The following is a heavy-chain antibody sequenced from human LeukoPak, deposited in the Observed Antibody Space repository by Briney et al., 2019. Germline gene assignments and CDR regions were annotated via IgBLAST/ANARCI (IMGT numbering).Heavy chain of an antibody. J-gene: IGHJ4*02. CDR2: INAGNGNT. CDR1: GYTFTSYA. D-gene: IGHD2-15*01. Sequence: ASVKVSCKASGYTFTSYAMHWVRQAPGQRLEWMGWINAGNGNTKYSQKFQGRVTITRDTSASTAYMELSSLRSEDTAVYYCARVSSWKQVFGYWGQGTLVTVSS. V-gene: IGHV1-3*01. CDR3: ARVSSWKQVFGY.